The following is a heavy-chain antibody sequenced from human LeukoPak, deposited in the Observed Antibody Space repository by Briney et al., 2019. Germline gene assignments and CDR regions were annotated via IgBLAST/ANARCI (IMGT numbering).Heavy chain of an antibody. CDR3: ATARSLQYSSGWYDY. D-gene: IGHD6-19*01. CDR1: GYTLTELS. V-gene: IGHV1-24*01. J-gene: IGHJ4*02. CDR2: FDPEDGET. Sequence: ASVKVSSKVSGYTLTELSMHWVRQAPGKGLEWMGGFDPEDGETIYAQKFQGRVTMTEDTSTDTAYMELCSLRSEDTAVYYCATARSLQYSSGWYDYWGQGTLVTVSS.